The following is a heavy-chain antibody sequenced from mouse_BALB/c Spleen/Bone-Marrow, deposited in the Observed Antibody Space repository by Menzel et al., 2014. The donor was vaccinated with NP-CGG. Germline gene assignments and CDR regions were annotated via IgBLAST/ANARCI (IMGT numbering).Heavy chain of an antibody. CDR1: GFSLTNYG. D-gene: IGHD6-1*01. V-gene: IGHV2-9*02. CDR2: IWAGGST. CDR3: ARVASSAVGAMDF. Sequence: QVQLQQSGLDLGAPSQSLSITCTGSGFSLTNYGVHWVRQPPGKGLEWLGVIWAGGSTNYNSALMSRLSISKDNSKSQVFLKMISLQTDDTAMYYCARVASSAVGAMDFWGQAASANVSS. J-gene: IGHJ4*01.